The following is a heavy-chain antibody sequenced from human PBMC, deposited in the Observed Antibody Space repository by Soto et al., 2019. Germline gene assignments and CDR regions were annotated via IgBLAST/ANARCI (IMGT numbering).Heavy chain of an antibody. J-gene: IGHJ4*02. V-gene: IGHV4-39*01. CDR1: DDSISSSSYY. CDR2: IYYSGST. CDR3: ARRAYDFWSGYHGIPFHY. Sequence: SGTLSITCTVSDDSISSSSYYWGWIRQPPGKGLEWIGSIYYSGSTYYNPSLKSRVTISVDTSKNQFSLKLSSVTAADTAVYYCARRAYDFWSGYHGIPFHYCGTGILVTVS. D-gene: IGHD3-3*01.